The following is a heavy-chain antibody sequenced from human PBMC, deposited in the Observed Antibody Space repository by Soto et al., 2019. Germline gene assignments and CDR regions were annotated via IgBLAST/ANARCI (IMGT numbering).Heavy chain of an antibody. Sequence: SETLSLTCNVSGDSLNSGAYYWTWIRQSPGRGLEWIGHIYHTGSTNYNPSPRSRLTISLDTSKNHFSLTLKSVNAVDTGVYYCARSWGGDGYYHWGQGTLVTVSS. CDR3: ARSWGGDGYYH. CDR2: IYHTGST. D-gene: IGHD5-12*01. V-gene: IGHV4-61*03. CDR1: GDSLNSGAYY. J-gene: IGHJ5*02.